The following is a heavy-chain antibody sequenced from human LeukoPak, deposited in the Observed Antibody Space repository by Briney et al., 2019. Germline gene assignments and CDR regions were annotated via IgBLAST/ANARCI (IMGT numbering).Heavy chain of an antibody. CDR2: ISSSSSYI. CDR1: GFTFSSYS. V-gene: IGHV3-21*01. CDR3: ERDRDYVPNYAFDI. Sequence: GGSLRLSCAASGFTFSSYSMNWVRQAPGKGLEWVSSISSSSSYIYYADSVKGRFTISRDNAKNSPYLQMNSLRAEDTAVYYCERDRDYVPNYAFDIWGQGTVVTVSS. D-gene: IGHD4-17*01. J-gene: IGHJ3*02.